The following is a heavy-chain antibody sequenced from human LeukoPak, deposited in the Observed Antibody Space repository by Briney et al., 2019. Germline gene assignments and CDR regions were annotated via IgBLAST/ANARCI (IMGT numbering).Heavy chain of an antibody. CDR3: AREYAVPAFYYYYGMDV. V-gene: IGHV3-74*01. J-gene: IGHJ6*02. CDR1: GFTFSSYW. CDR2: INSDGGST. D-gene: IGHD2-2*01. Sequence: GGSLRLSCAASGFTFSSYWMHWVRQAPGKGLVWVSRINSDGGSTSYADSVKGRFTISRDNAKNTLYLQMNSLRAEDTAVYYCAREYAVPAFYYYYGMDVWGQGTTVTVSS.